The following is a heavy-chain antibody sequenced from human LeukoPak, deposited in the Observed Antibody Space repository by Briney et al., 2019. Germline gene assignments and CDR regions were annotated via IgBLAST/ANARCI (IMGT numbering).Heavy chain of an antibody. CDR1: GYTFTSYG. CDR3: ARIITGTTTTPRSPLNY. Sequence: ASVKVSCKASGYTFTSYGISWVRQAPGQGLEWMGWISAYNGNTNCAQKLQGRDTMTTDTSTSTAYMELRSLRSDDTAVYYCARIITGTTTTPRSPLNYWGQGTLVTVSS. D-gene: IGHD1-7*01. CDR2: ISAYNGNT. J-gene: IGHJ4*02. V-gene: IGHV1-18*01.